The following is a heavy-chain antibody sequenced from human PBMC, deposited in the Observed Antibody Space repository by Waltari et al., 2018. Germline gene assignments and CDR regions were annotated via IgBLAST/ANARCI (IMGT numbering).Heavy chain of an antibody. CDR3: ATDRVAARPSSFDY. J-gene: IGHJ4*02. D-gene: IGHD6-6*01. CDR1: GSTFTDYY. V-gene: IGHV1-69-2*01. Sequence: EVQLVQSGAEVQKPGATVKISCKASGSTFTDYYITWVQQAPGKGLEWMGRVDPEDGETIYAEKFQGRVTITADTSTDTAYMELSSLRSEDTAVYYCATDRVAARPSSFDYWGQGTLVTVSS. CDR2: VDPEDGET.